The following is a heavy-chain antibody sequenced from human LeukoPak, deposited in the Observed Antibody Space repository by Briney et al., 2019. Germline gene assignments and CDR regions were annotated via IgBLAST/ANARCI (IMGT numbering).Heavy chain of an antibody. J-gene: IGHJ4*02. CDR3: ARVKANRGVTMVRGVIGYFDY. V-gene: IGHV1-8*01. D-gene: IGHD3-10*01. CDR1: GYTFTSYD. Sequence: ASVKVSCMASGYTFTSYDINWVRQATGQGLEWMGWMNPNSGNTGYAQKIQGRVTMTRNTSISTAYMELSSLRAEDTAVYYCARVKANRGVTMVRGVIGYFDYWGQGTLVTVSS. CDR2: MNPNSGNT.